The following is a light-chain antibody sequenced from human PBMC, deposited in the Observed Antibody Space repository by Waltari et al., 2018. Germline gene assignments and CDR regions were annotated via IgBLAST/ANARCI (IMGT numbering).Light chain of an antibody. Sequence: SYELLQPPSVSVSPGQTASITCSGDQLGNKSFCWYQQKPGQSPVPVIYQDSKRPSGIPERFSGSNSGNTATLTISGTQAMDEADYYCQAWDSSPVFGTGTKVTVL. J-gene: IGLJ1*01. V-gene: IGLV3-1*01. CDR1: QLGNKS. CDR3: QAWDSSPV. CDR2: QDS.